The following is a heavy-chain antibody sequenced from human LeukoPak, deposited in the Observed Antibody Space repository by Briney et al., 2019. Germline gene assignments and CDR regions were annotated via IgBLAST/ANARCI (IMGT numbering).Heavy chain of an antibody. V-gene: IGHV4-34*01. J-gene: IGHJ5*02. CDR2: VSPGGYI. D-gene: IGHD2-8*02. Sequence: SETLSLTCTVSGVSFNAYYWGWIRQSPGRGLEWIGEVSPGGYIKYNPSLKSRVTISVDTSESQLSLRLSSVTAADTAMYYCARIRCRRTGDICYNHWAQGTMVTVSS. CDR1: GVSFNAYY. CDR3: ARIRCRRTGDICYNH.